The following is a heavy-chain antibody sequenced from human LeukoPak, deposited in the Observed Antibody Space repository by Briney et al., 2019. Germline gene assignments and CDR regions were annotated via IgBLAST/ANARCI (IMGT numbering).Heavy chain of an antibody. J-gene: IGHJ4*02. V-gene: IGHV4-4*07. D-gene: IGHD4-17*01. CDR2: IYTSGST. CDR3: AREKDDYGDYCFDY. CDR1: GGSISSYY. Sequence: PSETLSLTCTVSGGSISSYYWSLIRQPAGKGLEWIGRIYTSGSTNYNPSLKSRVTMSVDTSKSQFSLKLSSVTAADTAVYYCAREKDDYGDYCFDYWGQGTLVTVSS.